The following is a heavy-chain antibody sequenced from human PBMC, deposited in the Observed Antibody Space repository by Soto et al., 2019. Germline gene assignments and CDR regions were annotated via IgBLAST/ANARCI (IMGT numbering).Heavy chain of an antibody. V-gene: IGHV3-33*01. Sequence: QVQLVESGGGVVQPGWSLRLSCAASGFMFTNYGMNWVRQAPGKGLEWVAVIWSDGNKRYYADSVKGRFTVSRDTSKNTLYLQMNNLRAEDTAMYYCVRADNSSDDASDYWGQGTLVTVSS. CDR3: VRADNSSDDASDY. CDR2: IWSDGNKR. J-gene: IGHJ4*02. D-gene: IGHD1-1*01. CDR1: GFMFTNYG.